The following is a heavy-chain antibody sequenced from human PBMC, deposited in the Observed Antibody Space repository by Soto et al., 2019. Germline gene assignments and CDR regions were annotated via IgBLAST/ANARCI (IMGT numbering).Heavy chain of an antibody. CDR1: GYSFTSSW. D-gene: IGHD1-26*01. CDR3: ARRDSEMAGATVD. Sequence: GESLKISCKGSGYSFTSSWIGWVRQMPEKGLEWMGIINPGDSDTRYSPSFQGQVTISADKSISTAYLQWSSLKASDTAMYYCARRDSEMAGATVDWGQGTLVTVSS. J-gene: IGHJ4*02. CDR2: INPGDSDT. V-gene: IGHV5-51*01.